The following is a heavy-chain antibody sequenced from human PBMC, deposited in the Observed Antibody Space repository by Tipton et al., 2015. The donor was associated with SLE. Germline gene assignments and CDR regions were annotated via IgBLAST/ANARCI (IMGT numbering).Heavy chain of an antibody. J-gene: IGHJ4*02. CDR1: GFTFSNHN. V-gene: IGHV3-23*01. CDR3: ATTLAVAGSFDY. D-gene: IGHD6-19*01. CDR2: ISGSGYYT. Sequence: SLRLSCAASGFTFSNHNMGWVRQAPGKGLEWVSAISGSGYYTYYADSVKGRFTISRDNSKNTLFLHMNSLRADDTAVYYCATTLAVAGSFDYWGQGTVVTVSP.